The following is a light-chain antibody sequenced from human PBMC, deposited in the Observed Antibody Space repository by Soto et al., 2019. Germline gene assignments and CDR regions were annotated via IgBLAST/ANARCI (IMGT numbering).Light chain of an antibody. Sequence: DIHMTQSPSTLSASVGDRVVITCRASQNIDRWLAWYQQKPRKAPQLLIYRASFPELGVQPRFSGSGAGTEFTLTITRLQPDDFATYFFQHYNSYPYSFGQGTKLEI. J-gene: IGKJ2*03. V-gene: IGKV1-5*03. CDR1: QNIDRW. CDR2: RAS. CDR3: QHYNSYPYS.